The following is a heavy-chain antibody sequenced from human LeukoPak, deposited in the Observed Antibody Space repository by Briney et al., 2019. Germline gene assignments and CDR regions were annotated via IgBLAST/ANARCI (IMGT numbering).Heavy chain of an antibody. Sequence: SDTLSLTCTVSGASISSYYSSWIRQPPGKGLEWIGYIYYSGNNYNPSLKSRVTISIDTSKNQFSLKLSSVTAADTAVYYCARSHSAWTSFDYWGQGTLVTVSS. CDR2: IYYSGN. CDR1: GASISSYY. V-gene: IGHV4-59*07. J-gene: IGHJ4*02. D-gene: IGHD3/OR15-3a*01. CDR3: ARSHSAWTSFDY.